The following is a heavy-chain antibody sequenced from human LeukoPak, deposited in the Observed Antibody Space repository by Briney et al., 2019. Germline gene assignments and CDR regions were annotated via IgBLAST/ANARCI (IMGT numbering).Heavy chain of an antibody. CDR1: GYTFTSYG. Sequence: ASVKVSCKASGYTFTSYGISWVRQAPGQGLEWMGWISAYNGNTNYAQKLQGRVTMTTDTSTSTAYMELRSLRSDDTAVYYCARGWGTMVRGVIGWFDPWGQGIVVAVSS. CDR3: ARGWGTMVRGVIGWFDP. D-gene: IGHD3-10*01. CDR2: ISAYNGNT. J-gene: IGHJ5*02. V-gene: IGHV1-18*01.